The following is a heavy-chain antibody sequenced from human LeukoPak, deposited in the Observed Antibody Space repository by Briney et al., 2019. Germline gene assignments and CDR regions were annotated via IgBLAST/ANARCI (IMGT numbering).Heavy chain of an antibody. V-gene: IGHV4-39*07. CDR1: GGSISSSSYY. CDR2: IYYSGST. J-gene: IGHJ3*02. D-gene: IGHD1-26*01. Sequence: KPSETLSLTCTVSGGSISSSSYYWGWSRQPPGKGLEWIGSIYYSGSTNYNPSLKSRVTISVDTSKNQFSLKLSSVTAADTAEYYCARMEEWELDAFDIWGQGTMVTVSS. CDR3: ARMEEWELDAFDI.